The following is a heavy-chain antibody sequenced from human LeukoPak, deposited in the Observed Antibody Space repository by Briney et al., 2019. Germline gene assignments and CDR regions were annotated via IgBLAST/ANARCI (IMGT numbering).Heavy chain of an antibody. CDR3: ARARGCSSTSCYTNWFDP. Sequence: PGRSLRLSCAASGFTFSSYAMHWVRQAPGKGLEYVSAISSNGGSTYYANSVKGRFTISRDNSKNTLYLQMGSLRAEDMAVYYCARARGCSSTSCYTNWFDPWGQGTLVTVSS. CDR2: ISSNGGST. D-gene: IGHD2-2*02. V-gene: IGHV3-64*01. J-gene: IGHJ5*02. CDR1: GFTFSSYA.